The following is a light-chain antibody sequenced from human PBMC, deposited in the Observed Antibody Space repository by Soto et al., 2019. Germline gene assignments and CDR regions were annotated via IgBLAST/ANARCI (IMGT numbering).Light chain of an antibody. Sequence: QSALTQPAPVSGSPGQSITISCTGASSDVGGYNYVSWYQQHPGKAPKFMIYDVSNRPSGVSNRFSGSKSGNTASLTISGLQAEGEADYYCCSYTTSNTRQIVFGTGTKVTVL. V-gene: IGLV2-14*01. CDR2: DVS. CDR1: SSDVGGYNY. CDR3: CSYTTSNTRQIV. J-gene: IGLJ1*01.